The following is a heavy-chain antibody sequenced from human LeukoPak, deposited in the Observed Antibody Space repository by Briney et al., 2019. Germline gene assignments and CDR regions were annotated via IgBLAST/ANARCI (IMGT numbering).Heavy chain of an antibody. J-gene: IGHJ4*02. CDR3: ARGPARKLRYFDWDYDY. CDR1: GFTFSSYW. CDR2: IKQDGSEK. V-gene: IGHV3-7*01. Sequence: GGSLRLSCAASGFTFSSYWMSWVRQAPGKGLEWVANIKQDGSEKYYVDSVKGRFTISRDNAKNSLYLQMNSLRAEDTAVYYCARGPARKLRYFDWDYDYWGQGTLVTVSS. D-gene: IGHD3-9*01.